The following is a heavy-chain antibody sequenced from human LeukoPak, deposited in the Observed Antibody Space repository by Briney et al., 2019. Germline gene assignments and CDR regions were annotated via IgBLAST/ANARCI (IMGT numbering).Heavy chain of an antibody. Sequence: GGSLRLSCAASGFTFSNYDMHWVRQSPGKGLEWVAFIRYDGSARTYADSVNGRFTIFRDNSHNIFYLQMNSLRAEDTAVYYCAANYGGHSFDYWGQGTLVTAS. D-gene: IGHD4-23*01. CDR1: GFTFSNYD. CDR2: IRYDGSAR. CDR3: AANYGGHSFDY. V-gene: IGHV3-30*02. J-gene: IGHJ4*02.